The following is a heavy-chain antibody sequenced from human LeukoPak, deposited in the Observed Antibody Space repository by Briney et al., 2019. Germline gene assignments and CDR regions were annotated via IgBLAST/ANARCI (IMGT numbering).Heavy chain of an antibody. D-gene: IGHD5-12*01. V-gene: IGHV3-74*01. CDR2: IDTGGSGT. CDR3: ANSGYSGHYPGGGY. Sequence: GGSLRLSCAASGFTFSSYWMHWVRQVPGKGLMWVSRIDTGGSGTRYADSVKGRFTISRDNSKNTLYLQMNSLRAEDTAVYYCANSGYSGHYPGGGYWGQGTLVTVSS. J-gene: IGHJ4*02. CDR1: GFTFSSYW.